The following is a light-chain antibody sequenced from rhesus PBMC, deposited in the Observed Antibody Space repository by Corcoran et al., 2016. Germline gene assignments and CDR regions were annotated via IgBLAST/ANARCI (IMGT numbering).Light chain of an antibody. J-gene: IGKJ2*01. CDR1: QSVSSS. Sequence: EIVMTQSPATLSLSPGERATLSCRASQSVSSSLAWYQQKPRQAPRLLIYAVSNRAPGIPDRFIGSGYGTDFTLTISSLGPEDFAVYCCLQHSDWPYSFGQGTRVDIK. V-gene: IGKV3-24*01. CDR2: AVS. CDR3: LQHSDWPYS.